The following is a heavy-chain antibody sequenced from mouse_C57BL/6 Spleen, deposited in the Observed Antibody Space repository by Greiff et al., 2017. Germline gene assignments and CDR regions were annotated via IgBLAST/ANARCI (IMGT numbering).Heavy chain of an antibody. D-gene: IGHD1-1*01. J-gene: IGHJ1*03. Sequence: EVMLVESGGGLVQPKGSLKLSCAASGFTFHTYAMHWVRQAPGKGLEWVARIRSKSSNYATYYADSVKDRFTISRDDSQSMLYLQMNNLKTEDTAMYYCVRDYYGSSPHYWYFDVWGTGTTVTVSS. V-gene: IGHV10-3*01. CDR3: VRDYYGSSPHYWYFDV. CDR1: GFTFHTYA. CDR2: IRSKSSNYAT.